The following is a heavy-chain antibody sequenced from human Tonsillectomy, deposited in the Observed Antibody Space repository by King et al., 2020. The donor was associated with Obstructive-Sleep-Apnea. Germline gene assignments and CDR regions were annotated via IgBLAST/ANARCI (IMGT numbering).Heavy chain of an antibody. J-gene: IGHJ4*02. D-gene: IGHD4-17*01. Sequence: VQLVESGGGLVKPGGSLRLSCVVSGFTFSNAWMSWVRQAPGKGLEWVGRIKSRTDGGTTDYAAPVKGRFTISRDDSKNTLYLQMDSLKTEDTAVYSCTTDAPDYGDLSFDHWGQGTLVTVSS. CDR1: GFTFSNAW. V-gene: IGHV3-15*01. CDR3: TTDAPDYGDLSFDH. CDR2: IKSRTDGGTT.